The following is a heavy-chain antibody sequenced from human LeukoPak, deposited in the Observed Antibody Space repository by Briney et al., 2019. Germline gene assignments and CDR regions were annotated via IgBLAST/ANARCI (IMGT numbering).Heavy chain of an antibody. J-gene: IGHJ4*02. CDR1: GFGFSSYG. CDR3: ARGPGIDVAGVFDY. V-gene: IGHV1-18*04. Sequence: ASVKLSCTASGFGFSSYGINWVRQAPGQRLEWMGWISAYTGQTKYLQKMRGRVTMTTDTSTNTAYMELRSLTSDDTAVYYCARGPGIDVAGVFDYWGKGSLVIVSS. D-gene: IGHD6-19*01. CDR2: ISAYTGQT.